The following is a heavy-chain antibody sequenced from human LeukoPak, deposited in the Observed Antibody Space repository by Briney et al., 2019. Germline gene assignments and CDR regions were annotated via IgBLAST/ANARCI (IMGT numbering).Heavy chain of an antibody. CDR1: GYTFTSYG. D-gene: IGHD3-10*01. CDR3: ARVRGYYYGSGSYLGHYYYMDV. CDR2: ISAYNGNT. Sequence: ASVKVSCKASGYTFTSYGISWVRQARGQGLEWMGWISAYNGNTNYTQKLQGRVTMTTDTSTSTAYMELRSLRSDDTAVYYCARVRGYYYGSGSYLGHYYYMDVWGKGTTVTVSS. V-gene: IGHV1-18*01. J-gene: IGHJ6*03.